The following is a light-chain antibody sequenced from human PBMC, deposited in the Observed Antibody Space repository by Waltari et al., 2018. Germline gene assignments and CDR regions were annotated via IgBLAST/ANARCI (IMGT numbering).Light chain of an antibody. CDR1: SSNIGSNY. J-gene: IGLJ2*01. V-gene: IGLV1-47*01. Sequence: QSVLTQPPSGSGTPGQRVTISCSGSSSNIGSNYVYWYQQLPGTAPSLLIYRNNQRPSGVPDRFSGSKSGTSASLAISGLRSDDEADYYCAAWDDTLSGVVFGGGTKLTVL. CDR2: RNN. CDR3: AAWDDTLSGVV.